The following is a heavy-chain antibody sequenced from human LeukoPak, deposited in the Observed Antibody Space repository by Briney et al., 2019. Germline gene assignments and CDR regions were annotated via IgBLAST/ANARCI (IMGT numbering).Heavy chain of an antibody. J-gene: IGHJ3*02. Sequence: PSETLSLTCTVSGGSISSYYWSWIRQPAGKGLEWIGRIYTSGSTNYNPSLKSRVTMSVDTSKNQFSLKLSSVTAADTAVYYCAGKRAAAGIFMRGAFDIWGQGTMVTVSS. D-gene: IGHD6-13*01. CDR3: AGKRAAAGIFMRGAFDI. V-gene: IGHV4-4*07. CDR1: GGSISSYY. CDR2: IYTSGST.